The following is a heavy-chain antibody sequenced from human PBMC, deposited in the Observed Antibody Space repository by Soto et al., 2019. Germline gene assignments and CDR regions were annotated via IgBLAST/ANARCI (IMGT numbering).Heavy chain of an antibody. Sequence: QVQLQESGPGLVKPSGTLSLTCAVSGGSISSNNWWSWVRQPPGKGLEWIGEIYRSGSTNYNPSLKSRVTISVDKSKNQFSLKLNSVTAADTAMYYCARAGDYPLTGTFDIWGQGTMVTVSS. CDR1: GGSISSNNW. D-gene: IGHD4-17*01. V-gene: IGHV4-4*02. J-gene: IGHJ3*02. CDR3: ARAGDYPLTGTFDI. CDR2: IYRSGST.